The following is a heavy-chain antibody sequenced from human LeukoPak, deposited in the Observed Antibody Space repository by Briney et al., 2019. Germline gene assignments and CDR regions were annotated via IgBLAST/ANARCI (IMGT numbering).Heavy chain of an antibody. CDR1: GLTFGDYA. CDR3: TRVHYDILTGYIFDY. V-gene: IGHV3-49*04. D-gene: IGHD3-9*01. J-gene: IGHJ4*02. Sequence: PGGSLRLSCTASGLTFGDYAMSWVRQAPGKGLEWVGFIRSKAYGGTTEYAASVKGRFTISRDDSKSIAYLQMNSLKTEDTAVYYCTRVHYDILTGYIFDYWGQGTLVTVSS. CDR2: IRSKAYGGTT.